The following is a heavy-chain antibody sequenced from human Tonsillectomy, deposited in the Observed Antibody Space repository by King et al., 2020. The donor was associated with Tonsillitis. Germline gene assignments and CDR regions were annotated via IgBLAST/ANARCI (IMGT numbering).Heavy chain of an antibody. CDR3: AGGGYQLLSGPNYYDFRSLDY. D-gene: IGHD3-3*01. CDR1: GFTFSSYG. Sequence: QLVQSGGGVVQPGRSLRLSFTASGFTFSSYGMHWVLQAPGKGLGGVAVLLHAGSLKYYADSLKGRFTISRDNSKNTLYLQMNSLRAEDTAVYYCAGGGYQLLSGPNYYDFRSLDYWGQGTLVTVSS. V-gene: IGHV3-33*01. J-gene: IGHJ4*02. CDR2: LLHAGSLK.